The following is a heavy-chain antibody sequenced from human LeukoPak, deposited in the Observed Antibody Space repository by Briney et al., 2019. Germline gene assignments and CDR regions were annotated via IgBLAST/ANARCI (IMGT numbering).Heavy chain of an antibody. Sequence: TPGGSLRLSCAASGFTFSSYGLNWVRPAPGKELEWVSCITSNIYTYYADSVRGRFTISRDNSQNSVYLVMNSLRAEDTAVYYCARERDTSMVALDSWGQGTLVTVSS. CDR3: ARERDTSMVALDS. CDR1: GFTFSSYG. CDR2: ITSNIYT. V-gene: IGHV3-21*06. J-gene: IGHJ4*02. D-gene: IGHD5-18*01.